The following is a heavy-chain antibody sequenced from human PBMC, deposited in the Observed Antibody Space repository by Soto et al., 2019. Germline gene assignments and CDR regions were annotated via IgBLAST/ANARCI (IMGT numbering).Heavy chain of an antibody. CDR3: ARLNYDFWSGYYVPRHYYYGMDV. J-gene: IGHJ6*02. CDR1: GFTFSSSA. V-gene: IGHV1-58*01. Sequence: SVKVSCKTSGFTFSSSAVHWVRQARGHRLQWIGWIDAGSGNANYAQMLQERIGISTDMSTSTAYMELRSLRSDDTAVYYCARLNYDFWSGYYVPRHYYYGMDVWGQGTTVTVSS. CDR2: IDAGSGNA. D-gene: IGHD3-3*01.